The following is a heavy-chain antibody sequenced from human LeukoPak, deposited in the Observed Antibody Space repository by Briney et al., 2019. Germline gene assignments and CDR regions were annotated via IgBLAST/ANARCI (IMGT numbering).Heavy chain of an antibody. CDR3: AKGIDSGYDYRWFDP. V-gene: IGHV3-23*01. Sequence: GGSLRLSCAASGFTFSSYAMSWVRQAPGKGLGWVSVISGSGDSTYYADSVKGRFTISRDNSKNTLYLQMNSLRAEDTAVYYCAKGIDSGYDYRWFDPWGQGTLVTVSS. D-gene: IGHD5-12*01. CDR1: GFTFSSYA. J-gene: IGHJ5*02. CDR2: ISGSGDST.